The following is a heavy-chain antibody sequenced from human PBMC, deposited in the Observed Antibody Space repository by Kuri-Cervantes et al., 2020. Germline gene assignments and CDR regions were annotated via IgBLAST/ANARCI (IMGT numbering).Heavy chain of an antibody. Sequence: GSLRLSCAASGFTFSSYSMNWVRQAPGKGLEWVSYISSSGSTIYYADSVKGRFTISRDNAKNSLYLQMNSLRAEDTAVYYCARGSPPDYDILTAYYVGSYYYGLDVWGQGTTVTVSS. CDR3: ARGSPPDYDILTAYYVGSYYYGLDV. CDR2: ISSSGSTI. D-gene: IGHD3-9*01. CDR1: GFTFSSYS. J-gene: IGHJ6*02. V-gene: IGHV3-48*04.